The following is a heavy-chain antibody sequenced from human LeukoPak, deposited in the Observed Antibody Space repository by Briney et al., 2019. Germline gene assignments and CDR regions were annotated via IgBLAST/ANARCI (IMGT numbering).Heavy chain of an antibody. CDR3: AKDPGWGSSWYED. CDR1: GFTFSSYS. Sequence: TGGSLRLSCAASGFTFSSYSMNWVRQAPGKGLEWVSSISSSSSYIYYADSVKGRFTISRDNAKNSLYLQMNSLRAEDMALYYCAKDPGWGSSWYEDWGQGTLVTVSS. J-gene: IGHJ4*02. V-gene: IGHV3-21*04. D-gene: IGHD6-13*01. CDR2: ISSSSSYI.